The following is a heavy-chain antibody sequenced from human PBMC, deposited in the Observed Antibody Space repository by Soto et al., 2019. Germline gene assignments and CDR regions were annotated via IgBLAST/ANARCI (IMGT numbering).Heavy chain of an antibody. D-gene: IGHD2-15*01. Sequence: GGSLRLSCAASGFSFSSYGMHWVRQAPGKGLEWVAVISYEGSKKYYADSVKGRFTTSRDNSKNTLYLQMNSLRAEDTAVYYWEKIKCACSPVAVYYYNGMDVWGQGTMVTVYS. CDR1: GFSFSSYG. CDR3: EKIKCACSPVAVYYYNGMDV. J-gene: IGHJ6*02. CDR2: ISYEGSKK. V-gene: IGHV3-30*18.